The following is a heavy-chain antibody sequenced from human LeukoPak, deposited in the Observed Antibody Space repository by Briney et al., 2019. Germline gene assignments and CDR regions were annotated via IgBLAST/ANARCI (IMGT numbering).Heavy chain of an antibody. CDR1: GFTFSSYA. D-gene: IGHD6-13*01. V-gene: IGHV3-23*01. J-gene: IGHJ4*02. Sequence: GGSLRLSCAASGFTFSSYAMSWVRQAPGKGLEWVSAISSSGSSTYYANSVKGRFIISRDNSKNTLYLQMNSLRAEDTAVYYCAKDAPRQLVRFYFDYWGQGTLVTVSS. CDR3: AKDAPRQLVRFYFDY. CDR2: ISSSGSST.